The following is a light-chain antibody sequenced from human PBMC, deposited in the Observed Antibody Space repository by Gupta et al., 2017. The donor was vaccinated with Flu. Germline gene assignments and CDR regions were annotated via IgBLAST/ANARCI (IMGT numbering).Light chain of an antibody. CDR2: GAS. J-gene: IGKJ1*01. CDR3: QQYGSSRPWT. Sequence: PGEDATLSCRATQSVSNYLAWYQQKPGQAPRLLIYGASSRAAGISDRFSGSGSGTDFSLTISRLEPEDFAVYYCQQYGSSRPWTFGQGTKVEIK. CDR1: QSVSNY. V-gene: IGKV3-20*01.